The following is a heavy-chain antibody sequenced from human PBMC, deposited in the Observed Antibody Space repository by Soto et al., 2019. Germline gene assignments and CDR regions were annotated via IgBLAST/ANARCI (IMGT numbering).Heavy chain of an antibody. Sequence: QVQLVRSGAEVKKPGSSVNVSCKTSGGTFGNSAVTWVRQAPGQGREWLGGIVPMFGTANYAQKFQGRVTITADESTITAYMELNSLKTDDTAVYYCARDGDPQSAFWSGPLGGGRFDPWGQGTLVTVSS. V-gene: IGHV1-69*12. CDR1: GGTFGNSA. CDR2: IVPMFGTA. D-gene: IGHD3-3*01. CDR3: ARDGDPQSAFWSGPLGGGRFDP. J-gene: IGHJ5*02.